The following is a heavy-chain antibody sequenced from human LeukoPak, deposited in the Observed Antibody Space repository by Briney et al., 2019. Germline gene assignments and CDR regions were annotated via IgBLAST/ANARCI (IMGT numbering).Heavy chain of an antibody. CDR3: ARETYYYDSSGYVVGYFDY. CDR1: GGSISSYY. CDR2: IYYSGST. Sequence: SETLSLTCTVSGGSISSYYWSLIRQPPGKGLEWIGYIYYSGSTNYNPSLKSRVTISVDTSKNQFSLKLSSVTAADTAVYYCARETYYYDSSGYVVGYFDYWGQGTLVTVSS. V-gene: IGHV4-59*01. J-gene: IGHJ4*02. D-gene: IGHD3-22*01.